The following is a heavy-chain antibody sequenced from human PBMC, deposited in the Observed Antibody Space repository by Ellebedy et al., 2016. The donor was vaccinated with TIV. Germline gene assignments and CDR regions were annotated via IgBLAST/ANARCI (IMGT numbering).Heavy chain of an antibody. D-gene: IGHD6-19*01. CDR3: ARDRDGYRSGWYNFDY. CDR2: IIPMFCSA. CDR1: GDALNTSA. J-gene: IGHJ4*02. Sequence: AASVKVSCKASGDALNTSAINWVRQAPGQGLEWMGGIIPMFCSANFAQRFQGRVSITADESTSTAYLELNSLRSDDTAVYYCARDRDGYRSGWYNFDYWGQGTLVTVSS. V-gene: IGHV1-69*13.